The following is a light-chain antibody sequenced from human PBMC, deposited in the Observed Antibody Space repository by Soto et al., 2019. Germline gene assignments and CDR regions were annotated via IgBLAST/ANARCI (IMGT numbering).Light chain of an antibody. V-gene: IGLV2-23*02. J-gene: IGLJ2*01. Sequence: QSVLTQPASVSGSPGQSITISCTGTSSDVGSYNLVSWYQHHPGKAPKLMISEVSKRPSGVSNRFSGSKSGNTASLTISGLHAEDAADYYCCSYAGSSTLVFGGGTKLTVL. CDR2: EVS. CDR1: SSDVGSYNL. CDR3: CSYAGSSTLV.